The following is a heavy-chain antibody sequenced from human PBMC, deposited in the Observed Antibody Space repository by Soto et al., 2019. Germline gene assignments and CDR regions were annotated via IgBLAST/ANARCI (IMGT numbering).Heavy chain of an antibody. V-gene: IGHV4-30-2*01. J-gene: IGHJ5*02. CDR2: IYHSGST. Sequence: PSETLSLTCAVSGGSISSGGYSWSWIRQPPGKGLEWIGYIYHSGSTYYNPSLKSRVTISVDRSKNQFSLKLSSVTAADTAVYYCARDDHNWFDPWGQGTLVTVSS. CDR3: ARDDHNWFDP. CDR1: GGSISSGGYS.